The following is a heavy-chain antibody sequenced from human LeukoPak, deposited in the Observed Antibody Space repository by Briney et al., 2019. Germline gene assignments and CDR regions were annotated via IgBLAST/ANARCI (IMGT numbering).Heavy chain of an antibody. CDR1: GYSISSGYY. CDR3: ARDDSSPNWFDP. Sequence: PSETLSLTCTVSGYSISSGYYWGWIRQPPGKGLEWIGSIYHSGSTYYNPSLKSRVTISVDTSKNQFSLKLSSVTAADTAVYYCARDDSSPNWFDPWGQGTLVTVSS. CDR2: IYHSGST. J-gene: IGHJ5*02. D-gene: IGHD3-22*01. V-gene: IGHV4-38-2*02.